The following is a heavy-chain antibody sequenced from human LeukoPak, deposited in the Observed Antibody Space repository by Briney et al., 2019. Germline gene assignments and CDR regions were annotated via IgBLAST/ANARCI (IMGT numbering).Heavy chain of an antibody. Sequence: SETLSLTCTVSGASISSDDYFWGWIRQPPGKGLEWIATIYYSGNAYYNPSLSSRVTISADSSKNQFSLRLRSVTAADAAVYFCARTRGRVSKTDFDSWGQGTLVTVSS. V-gene: IGHV4-39*07. D-gene: IGHD5/OR15-5a*01. CDR1: GASISSDDYF. CDR2: IYYSGNA. J-gene: IGHJ4*02. CDR3: ARTRGRVSKTDFDS.